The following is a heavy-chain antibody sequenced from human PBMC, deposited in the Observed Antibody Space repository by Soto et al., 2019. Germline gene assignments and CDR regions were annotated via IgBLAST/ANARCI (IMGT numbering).Heavy chain of an antibody. D-gene: IGHD5-18*01. CDR3: EKGKSYGYDAFDI. J-gene: IGHJ3*02. Sequence: PGGSLRLSCAASGFTFSSYAMSWVRQAPGKGLEWVSAISGSGGSTYYADSVKGRFTISRDNSKNTLYLQMNSLRAEDTAVYYWEKGKSYGYDAFDIWGQGTMVTVSS. CDR2: ISGSGGST. V-gene: IGHV3-23*01. CDR1: GFTFSSYA.